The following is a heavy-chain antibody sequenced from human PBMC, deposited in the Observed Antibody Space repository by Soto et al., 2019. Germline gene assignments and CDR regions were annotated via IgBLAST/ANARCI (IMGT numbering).Heavy chain of an antibody. CDR2: INPSGGST. Sequence: GASVKVSCKASGYTFTSYYMHWVRQAPGQGLEWMGIINPSGGSTSYAQKFQGRVTMTRDTSTSTVYMELSSLRSEDTAVYYCARDNGVMVYAIDPWFDPWGQGTLVTVS. CDR3: ARDNGVMVYAIDPWFDP. J-gene: IGHJ5*02. V-gene: IGHV1-46*01. CDR1: GYTFTSYY. D-gene: IGHD2-8*01.